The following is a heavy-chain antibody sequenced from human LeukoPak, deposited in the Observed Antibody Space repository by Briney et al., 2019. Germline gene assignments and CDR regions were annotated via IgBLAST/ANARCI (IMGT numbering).Heavy chain of an antibody. V-gene: IGHV4-34*01. J-gene: IGHJ6*02. Sequence: SETLSLTCAVYGGSFSGYYWSWIRQPPGKGLEWIGEINHSGSTNYNPSLKSRVTISVDTSKNQFSLKLSSVTAADTAVYYCAASLGYCSSTSCGEAYYYYYYGMDVWGQGTTVTVSS. CDR3: AASLGYCSSTSCGEAYYYYYYGMDV. D-gene: IGHD2-2*01. CDR1: GGSFSGYY. CDR2: INHSGST.